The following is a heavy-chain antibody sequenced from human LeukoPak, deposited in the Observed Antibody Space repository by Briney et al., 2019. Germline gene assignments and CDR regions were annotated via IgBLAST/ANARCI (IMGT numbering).Heavy chain of an antibody. CDR3: ARDHYYDSSGNY. D-gene: IGHD3-22*01. J-gene: IGHJ4*02. CDR2: IIPIFGTA. CDR1: GDTFSSYA. Sequence: SVKVSCKASGDTFSSYAISWVRQAPGQGLEWMGRIIPIFGTANYAQKFQGRVTITTDESTSTAYMELSSLRSEDTAVYYCARDHYYDSSGNYWGQGTLVTVSS. V-gene: IGHV1-69*05.